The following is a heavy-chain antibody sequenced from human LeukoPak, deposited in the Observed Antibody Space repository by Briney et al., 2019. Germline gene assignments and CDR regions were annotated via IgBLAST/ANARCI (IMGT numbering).Heavy chain of an antibody. V-gene: IGHV4-61*01. D-gene: IGHD6-6*01. CDR3: GRDVRSIAGRRGGYYYYYMDV. CDR1: GGSLTSGSYY. J-gene: IGHJ6*03. Sequence: PSETLSLTCTVSGGSLTSGSYYWSWTRQPPGKGLEWIGFINYSGSTNYNPSLKSRVIISMDTSKNQFSLKLSSVTAADTAVYYCGRDVRSIAGRRGGYYYYYMDVWGNGTTVTVSS. CDR2: INYSGST.